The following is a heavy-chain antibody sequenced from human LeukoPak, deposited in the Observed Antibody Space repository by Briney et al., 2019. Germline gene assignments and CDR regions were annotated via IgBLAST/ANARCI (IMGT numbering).Heavy chain of an antibody. Sequence: SETLSLTCTVSGGSISSGGYYWSWIRQHPGKGLEWIGYIYYSGSTYYNPSLKSRVTISVDTSKNQFSLKLSSVTAADTAVYYCARGSPITMVRGVINRFDPWGQGTLVTVSS. CDR3: ARGSPITMVRGVINRFDP. CDR1: GGSISSGGYY. D-gene: IGHD3-10*01. CDR2: IYYSGST. J-gene: IGHJ5*02. V-gene: IGHV4-31*03.